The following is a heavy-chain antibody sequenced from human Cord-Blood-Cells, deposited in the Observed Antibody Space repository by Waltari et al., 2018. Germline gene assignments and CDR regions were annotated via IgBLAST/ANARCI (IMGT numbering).Heavy chain of an antibody. D-gene: IGHD6-19*01. CDR3: AILPRIAVAGTDYYYYMDV. V-gene: IGHV4-39*07. CDR2: IYYSGST. J-gene: IGHJ6*03. Sequence: QLQLQESGPGLVKPSETLSLTCTVSGGSISSSSYYWGWIRLPPGQGLEWIGSIYYSGSTYYNPSLKSRVTISVDTSKNQFSLKLSSVTAADTAVYYCAILPRIAVAGTDYYYYMDVWGKGTTVTVSS. CDR1: GGSISSSSYY.